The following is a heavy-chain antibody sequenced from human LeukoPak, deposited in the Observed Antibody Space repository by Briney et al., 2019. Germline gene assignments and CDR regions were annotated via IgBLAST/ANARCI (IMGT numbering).Heavy chain of an antibody. D-gene: IGHD3-3*01. V-gene: IGHV3-30*02. CDR3: AKDDFWSGYYDY. J-gene: IGHJ4*02. Sequence: GGSLRLSCAASGFTFSNYGMHWVRQAPGKGLEWVAYIWYDGSNKYYTDSVKGRFTISRDNSKNTLYLQMNSLRAEDTAVYYCAKDDFWSGYYDYWGQGTLVTVSS. CDR1: GFTFSNYG. CDR2: IWYDGSNK.